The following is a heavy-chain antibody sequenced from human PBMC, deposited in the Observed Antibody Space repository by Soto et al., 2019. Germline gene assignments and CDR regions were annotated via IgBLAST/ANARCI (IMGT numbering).Heavy chain of an antibody. Sequence: GGSLRLSYAASGFSFSSYAMSWVRQAPGKGLEWVSAISGGGGSTYYADSVKGRFTISRDNSKNTLYLQMNSLRAGDTAVYYCAKSTSWDIVVVPAAMRGYYFDYWGQGTLVTVSS. D-gene: IGHD2-2*01. CDR2: ISGGGGST. CDR3: AKSTSWDIVVVPAAMRGYYFDY. V-gene: IGHV3-23*01. CDR1: GFSFSSYA. J-gene: IGHJ4*02.